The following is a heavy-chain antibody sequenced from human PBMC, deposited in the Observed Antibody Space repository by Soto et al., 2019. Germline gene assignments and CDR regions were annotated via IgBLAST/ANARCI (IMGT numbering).Heavy chain of an antibody. J-gene: IGHJ1*01. CDR3: ARGLDGSRSYYSGR. CDR1: GYSMSIYR. CDR2: ISPYNRKV. D-gene: IGHD3-10*01. Sequence: ALVNGYCKTSGYSMSIYRSGCLLQTTGEGLEWLGRISPYNRKVNYAQNLQGRVTMTTDTSASTAYMDLRSLSSDDTAVYYCARGLDGSRSYYSGRWGPGTQVSGSS. V-gene: IGHV1-18*01.